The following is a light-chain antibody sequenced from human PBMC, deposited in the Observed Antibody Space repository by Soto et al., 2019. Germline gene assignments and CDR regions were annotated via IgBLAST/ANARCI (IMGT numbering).Light chain of an antibody. V-gene: IGKV3-11*01. Sequence: EIVLTQSPATLSLSPGERATLSCRASQSVSSYLAWYQQKPGQAPRLLIYDASNRATGIPARFSGSGSGTDFTLTISILEPEDFAVYYCQQRSNYPPEGFTFGPGTKVDIK. CDR2: DAS. J-gene: IGKJ3*01. CDR3: QQRSNYPPEGFT. CDR1: QSVSSY.